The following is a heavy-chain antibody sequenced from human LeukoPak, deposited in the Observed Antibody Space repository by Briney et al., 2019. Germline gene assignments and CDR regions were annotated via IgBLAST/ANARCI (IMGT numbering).Heavy chain of an antibody. CDR1: GGSISSSSYY. J-gene: IGHJ6*03. Sequence: PSETLSLTCTVSGGSISSSSYYWGWIRQPPGKGLEWIGEINHSGSTNYNPSLKSRVTISVDTSKNQFSLKLSSVTAADTAVYYCATSRRGIYRRIYYYYYMDVWGKGTTVTVSS. V-gene: IGHV4-39*07. CDR3: ATSRRGIYRRIYYYYYMDV. CDR2: INHSGST. D-gene: IGHD1-26*01.